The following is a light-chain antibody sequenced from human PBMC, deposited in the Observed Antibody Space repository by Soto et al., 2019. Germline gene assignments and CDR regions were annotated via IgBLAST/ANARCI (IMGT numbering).Light chain of an antibody. Sequence: SSEVTQPPSVSVAPGQTARVTCGGTDIGSKSVHWHQQKPGQAPVLVVYDDRDRPSGIPERFSGSNSGNTATLTIRRVEAGDEADYYCRVWDSSSAHWVFGGGTKLTVL. V-gene: IGLV3-21*02. CDR1: DIGSKS. CDR2: DDR. J-gene: IGLJ3*02. CDR3: RVWDSSSAHWV.